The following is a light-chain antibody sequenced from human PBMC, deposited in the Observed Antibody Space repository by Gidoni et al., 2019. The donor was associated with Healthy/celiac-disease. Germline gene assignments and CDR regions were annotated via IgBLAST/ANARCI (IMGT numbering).Light chain of an antibody. CDR3: QAWDSSTAWV. CDR2: QDS. J-gene: IGLJ3*02. Sequence: SYYLTQPPSVSVSPGQTASITCPGDKLGDKYACWYQQKPGQSPVLVIYQDSKRPSGIPERFSGSNSGNTATLTISGTQAMDEADYYCQAWDSSTAWVFGGGTKLTVL. CDR1: KLGDKY. V-gene: IGLV3-1*01.